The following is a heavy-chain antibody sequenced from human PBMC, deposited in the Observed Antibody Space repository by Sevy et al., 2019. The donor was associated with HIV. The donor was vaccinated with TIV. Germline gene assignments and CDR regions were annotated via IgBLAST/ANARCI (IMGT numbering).Heavy chain of an antibody. J-gene: IGHJ6*02. V-gene: IGHV4-61*10. D-gene: IGHD3-10*01. CDR2: IYASGST. CDR3: ARHPSTLVRGVLYGMDV. CDR1: GGSVSISTYY. Sequence: SETLSLTCTVSGGSVSISTYYWTWIRQPAGKGLEWIGHIYASGSTNYTPSIKSLVTMSVDTSKNQFSLKLSSVTAADTAVYYCARHPSTLVRGVLYGMDVWGQGTTVTVSS.